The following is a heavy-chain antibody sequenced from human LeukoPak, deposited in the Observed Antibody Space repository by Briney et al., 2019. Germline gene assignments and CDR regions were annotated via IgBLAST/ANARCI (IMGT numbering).Heavy chain of an antibody. CDR2: TYSGGST. Sequence: GGSLRLSCAASGFTVSSNYMSWVRQAPGKGLEWVSVTYSGGSTYYADSVKGRFTISRDNSKNTLYLQMNSLRAEDTAVYYCARDGYYGPQKEHWGQGTLVTVSS. CDR1: GFTVSSNY. J-gene: IGHJ1*01. D-gene: IGHD3-10*01. V-gene: IGHV3-53*01. CDR3: ARDGYYGPQKEH.